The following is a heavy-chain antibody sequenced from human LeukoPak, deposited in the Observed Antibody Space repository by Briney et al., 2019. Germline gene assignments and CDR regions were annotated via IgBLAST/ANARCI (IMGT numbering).Heavy chain of an antibody. CDR2: ISSSSSYT. CDR1: GFTFSDYY. V-gene: IGHV3-11*06. CDR3: ARSSSITYYGMDV. J-gene: IGHJ6*02. Sequence: KSGGSLRLSCAASGFTFSDYYMSWIRQAPGKGLEWVSYISSSSSYTNYADSVKGRLTISRDNAKNSLYLQMYSLRAEDTAVYYCARSSSITYYGMDVWGRGTTVTVSS. D-gene: IGHD2-2*01.